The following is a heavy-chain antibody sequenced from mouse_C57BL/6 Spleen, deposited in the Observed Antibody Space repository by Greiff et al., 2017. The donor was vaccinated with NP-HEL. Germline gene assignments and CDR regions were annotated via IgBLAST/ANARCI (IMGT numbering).Heavy chain of an antibody. CDR2: IDPSDSYT. J-gene: IGHJ3*01. CDR1: GYTFTSYW. Sequence: VQLQQPGAELVKPGASVKLSCKASGYTFTSYWMQWVKQRPGQGLEWIGEIDPSDSYTNYNQKFKGKATLTVDTSSSTAYMQLSSLTSEDSAVYYCARGYYDGYHRGFAYWGQGTLVTVSA. D-gene: IGHD2-3*01. V-gene: IGHV1-50*01. CDR3: ARGYYDGYHRGFAY.